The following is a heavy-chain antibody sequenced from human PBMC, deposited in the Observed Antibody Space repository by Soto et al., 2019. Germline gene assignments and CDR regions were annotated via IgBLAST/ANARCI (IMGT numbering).Heavy chain of an antibody. Sequence: ASVKVSCKASGGTFSSYAISWVRQAPGQGLEKIGGIIPIFGTANYAQKLQGRVTITADESTSTAYMELSSLRSEDTAVYYCASNQYYYDSSGPPESAFDIWGQGTMVTVSS. J-gene: IGHJ3*02. V-gene: IGHV1-69*13. CDR3: ASNQYYYDSSGPPESAFDI. CDR2: IIPIFGTA. CDR1: GGTFSSYA. D-gene: IGHD3-22*01.